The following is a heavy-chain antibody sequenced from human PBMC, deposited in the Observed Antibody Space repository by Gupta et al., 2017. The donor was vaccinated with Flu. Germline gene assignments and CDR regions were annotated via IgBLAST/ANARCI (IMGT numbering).Heavy chain of an antibody. J-gene: IGHJ4*02. CDR1: GFPFGDYG. V-gene: IGHV3-30*18. CDR3: AKDGNARQLWIGATHFDH. D-gene: IGHD3-10*01. Sequence: QVQLVESGGGVVHPGGSLTLSCAASGFPFGDYGMDWVRQAPGKGPEWVATISYDGSNKYYADSVKGRFMISRDNSENTLYLQMNSLGIEDTAVYYCAKDGNARQLWIGATHFDHWGRGTLVTVSS. CDR2: ISYDGSNK.